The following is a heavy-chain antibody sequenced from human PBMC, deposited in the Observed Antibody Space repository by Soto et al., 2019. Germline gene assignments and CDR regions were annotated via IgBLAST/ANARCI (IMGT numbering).Heavy chain of an antibody. CDR1: GFTFSSYA. J-gene: IGHJ4*02. V-gene: IGHV3-23*01. CDR2: ISGSGGST. D-gene: IGHD6-13*01. Sequence: EVQLLESGGGLVQPGGSLRLSCAASGFTFSSYAMSWVRQAPGKGLEWVAAISGSGGSTYYTDSVKGRFTISRDNYKNKMYLQMNRLRDEDTAVYYCAKNLLRSSWATPLDYWGQGTLVTVSS. CDR3: AKNLLRSSWATPLDY.